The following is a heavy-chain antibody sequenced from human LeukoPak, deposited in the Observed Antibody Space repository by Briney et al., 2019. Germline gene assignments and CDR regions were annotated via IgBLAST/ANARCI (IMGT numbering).Heavy chain of an antibody. D-gene: IGHD3-22*01. CDR3: ARDDYYEGGFDY. J-gene: IGHJ4*02. Sequence: SETLSLTCTVSGGSISSYYWSWIRQPPGKGLEWIGYIYYSGSTNYNPSLKSRVTISVDTSKNQVSLKLSSVTAADTAVYYCARDDYYEGGFDYWGQGTLVTVSS. V-gene: IGHV4-59*01. CDR2: IYYSGST. CDR1: GGSISSYY.